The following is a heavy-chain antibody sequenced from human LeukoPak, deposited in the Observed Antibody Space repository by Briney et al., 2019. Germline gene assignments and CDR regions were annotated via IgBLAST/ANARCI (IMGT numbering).Heavy chain of an antibody. CDR3: AKEAGLFDV. J-gene: IGHJ3*01. V-gene: IGHV3-30*02. CDR1: GFTFSSYG. Sequence: GGSLRLSCAASGFTFSSYGMHWVRQAPGKGLEWVAYIRSDGSKEYHADSVKGRFIISRDNSKKILNLQMNSLRAEDTAMYYCAKEAGLFDVWGQGTMVTVSS. CDR2: IRSDGSKE.